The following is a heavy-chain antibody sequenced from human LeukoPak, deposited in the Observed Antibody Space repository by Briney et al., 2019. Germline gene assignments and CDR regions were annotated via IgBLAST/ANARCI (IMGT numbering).Heavy chain of an antibody. CDR3: AKVKTLYGLDAFDI. CDR2: IRYDGSNK. D-gene: IGHD3-10*01. Sequence: GGSLRLSCAASGFSFSSYGMHWVRQAPGKGLEWVAFIRYDGSNKYYADSVKGRFTISRDNSKNTLYLQMNSLRAEDTAVYYCAKVKTLYGLDAFDIWGQGTMVTVSS. CDR1: GFSFSSYG. V-gene: IGHV3-30*02. J-gene: IGHJ3*02.